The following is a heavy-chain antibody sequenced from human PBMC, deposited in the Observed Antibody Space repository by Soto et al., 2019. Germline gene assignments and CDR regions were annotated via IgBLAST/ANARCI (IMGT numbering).Heavy chain of an antibody. CDR3: ARRVYSGGRYYRHFDY. CDR2: IDPSDSYT. Sequence: EVQLVQSGAEVKKPGESLRISCKGSGYSFTSYWISWVRQMHEKGLEWMGGIDPSDSYTNYSPSFQGHVTSSVDQSTSTAHLQWSSLNVSDTSIYYGARRVYSGGRYYRHFDYSGQGTMVPVS. CDR1: GYSFTSYW. D-gene: IGHD1-26*01. V-gene: IGHV5-10-1*01. J-gene: IGHJ4*02.